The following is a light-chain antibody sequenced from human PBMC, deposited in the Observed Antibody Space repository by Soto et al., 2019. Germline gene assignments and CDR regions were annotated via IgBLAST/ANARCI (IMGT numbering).Light chain of an antibody. Sequence: QSVLTQPASVSGSPGQSITISCTGTSSDVGGYKYVSWYQQHPGKAPKLMIYEVSNRPSGVSNRFSGSKSGNMASLTISGLQAEDEADYYCSSYTSSSPCVFGAGTKVIV. V-gene: IGLV2-14*01. J-gene: IGLJ1*01. CDR3: SSYTSSSPCV. CDR2: EVS. CDR1: SSDVGGYKY.